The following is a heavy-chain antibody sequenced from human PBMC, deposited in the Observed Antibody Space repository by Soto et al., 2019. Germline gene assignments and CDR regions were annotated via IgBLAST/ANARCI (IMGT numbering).Heavy chain of an antibody. Sequence: ASVKVSCKASGGTFSSYTISWVRQAPGQGLEWMGRIIPILGIANYAQKFQGRVTITADKSTSTAYMELSSLRSEDTAVYYCARDRAPGIAAAATDYWGQGTLVTVS. V-gene: IGHV1-69*04. CDR1: GGTFSSYT. CDR2: IIPILGIA. D-gene: IGHD6-13*01. J-gene: IGHJ4*02. CDR3: ARDRAPGIAAAATDY.